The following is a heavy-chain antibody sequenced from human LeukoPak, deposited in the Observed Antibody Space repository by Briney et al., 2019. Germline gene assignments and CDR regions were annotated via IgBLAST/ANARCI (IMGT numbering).Heavy chain of an antibody. CDR2: ISYDGSNK. Sequence: GGSLRLSCAASGFTFSSYSMNWVRQAPGKGLEWVAVISYDGSNKYYADSVKGRFTISRDNSKNTLYLQMNSLRAEDTAVYYCARDPYCSSTSCYPTFDYWGQGTLVTVSS. D-gene: IGHD2-2*01. CDR1: GFTFSSYS. V-gene: IGHV3-30*03. CDR3: ARDPYCSSTSCYPTFDY. J-gene: IGHJ4*02.